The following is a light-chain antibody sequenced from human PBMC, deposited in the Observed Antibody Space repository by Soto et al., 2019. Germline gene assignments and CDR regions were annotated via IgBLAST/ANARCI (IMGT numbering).Light chain of an antibody. V-gene: IGKV3-11*01. CDR2: DAS. CDR3: QQSSNWLT. CDR1: QSVSSY. Sequence: ERVMTQSPATLSVSPMEIAAPSVRASQSVSSYLAWYQQKPGQAPRLLIYDASNRATGIPARFSGSGSGTDFTLTISSLETEDFAVYYCQQSSNWLTFGGGTKVDNK. J-gene: IGKJ4*01.